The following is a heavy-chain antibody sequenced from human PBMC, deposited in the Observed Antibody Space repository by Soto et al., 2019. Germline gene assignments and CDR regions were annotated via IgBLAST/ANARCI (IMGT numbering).Heavy chain of an antibody. V-gene: IGHV1-3*01. D-gene: IGHD2-2*01. CDR3: ARTDCSSTSCYNYYYYGMDV. J-gene: IGHJ6*02. CDR1: VYSFTKDG. Sequence: GASVRVSCKTSVYSFTKDGFHCVRQAPGQRLEWMGWINPGNGDTKYSQKFQGRVTITRDTSATTAYMELSSLRSEDSAVFYCARTDCSSTSCYNYYYYGMDVWGQGTTVTVSS. CDR2: INPGNGDT.